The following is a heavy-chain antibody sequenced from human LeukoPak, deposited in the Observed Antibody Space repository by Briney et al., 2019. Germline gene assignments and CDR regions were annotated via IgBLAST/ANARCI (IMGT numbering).Heavy chain of an antibody. D-gene: IGHD4-17*01. Sequence: SQTLSLTCTVSGGSISSGDYYWSWIRQPPGKGLEWIGYIYYSGSTYYNPSLKSRVTISVDTSKNQFSLKLSSVTAADTAVYYCAREIYGDYYFDYWGQGTLVTVSS. CDR2: IYYSGST. CDR1: GGSISSGDYY. J-gene: IGHJ4*02. V-gene: IGHV4-30-4*01. CDR3: AREIYGDYYFDY.